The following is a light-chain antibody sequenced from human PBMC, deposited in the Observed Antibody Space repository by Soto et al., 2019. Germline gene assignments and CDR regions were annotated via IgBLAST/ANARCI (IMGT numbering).Light chain of an antibody. CDR2: KAS. V-gene: IGKV1-5*03. Sequence: DIQMTQSPSTLSASVGDRVTITCRASQGISRWLAWYQQKPGKAPNLLISKASTLESGVPSRFSGSGSGTDFTLTISSLQPDDFATYYCQQYNSYSRTFGQGTKVEIK. J-gene: IGKJ1*01. CDR3: QQYNSYSRT. CDR1: QGISRW.